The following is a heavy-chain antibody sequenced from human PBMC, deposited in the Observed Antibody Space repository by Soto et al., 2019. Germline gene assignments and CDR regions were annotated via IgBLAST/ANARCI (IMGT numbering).Heavy chain of an antibody. J-gene: IGHJ6*02. D-gene: IGHD3-3*01. CDR1: GFTFSSYG. CDR2: ISYDGSNK. Sequence: PGGSLRLSCAASGFTFSSYGMHWVRQAPGKGLEWVAVISYDGSNKYYADSVKGRFTISRDNSKNTLYLQMNSLRAEDTAVYYCAKALRFDYYYGMDVWGQGTTVTVSS. CDR3: AKALRFDYYYGMDV. V-gene: IGHV3-30*18.